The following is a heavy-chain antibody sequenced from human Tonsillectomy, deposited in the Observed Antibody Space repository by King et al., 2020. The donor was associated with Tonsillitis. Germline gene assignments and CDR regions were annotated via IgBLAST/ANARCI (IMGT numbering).Heavy chain of an antibody. V-gene: IGHV2-5*01. CDR3: AHRPEQCLTFDS. CDR1: GFSLSTTGVG. J-gene: IGHJ4*02. CDR2: IYWNDDT. Sequence: ITLKESGPTLVKPTQTLTLTCTFSGFSLSTTGVGVGWIRQPPGKALEWLGVIYWNDDTLYSPSLKSRLSFTKDTSKNQLVLTMTNMDPMDTATYYCAHRPEQCLTFDSWGQGTLVTVSS. D-gene: IGHD6-19*01.